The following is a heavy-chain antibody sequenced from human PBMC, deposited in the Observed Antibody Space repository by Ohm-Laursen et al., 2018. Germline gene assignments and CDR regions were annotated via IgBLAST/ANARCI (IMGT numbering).Heavy chain of an antibody. CDR1: EYTFTGYY. CDR3: TRGSPVGGTMSAFDI. D-gene: IGHD6-19*01. Sequence: ATVKISCKASEYTFTGYYIHWVRQAPGQGLEWMGWMNSKSGGTDYARKFQGRVTVTRDTSISTAYMELSRLTSDGTAVYFCTRGSPVGGTMSAFDIWGQGTKVTVSS. V-gene: IGHV1-2*02. CDR2: MNSKSGGT. J-gene: IGHJ3*02.